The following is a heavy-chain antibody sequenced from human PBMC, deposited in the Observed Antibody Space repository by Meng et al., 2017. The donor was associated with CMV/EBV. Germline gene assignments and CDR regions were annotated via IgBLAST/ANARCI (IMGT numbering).Heavy chain of an antibody. V-gene: IGHV1-2*06. J-gene: IGHJ4*02. Sequence: QVQRGQSGSGGKNPGAPVKVSCKASGYSFIGHYIHWVRQAPGQGLEWMGRINPNSAGTNYVEKFQGRVTMTRDTSNNIVYMELTRLTSDDTAVYYCTRSWIDSFTPDFDYWGQGTLVTVSS. CDR3: TRSWIDSFTPDFDY. CDR2: INPNSAGT. D-gene: IGHD2-2*03. CDR1: GYSFIGHY.